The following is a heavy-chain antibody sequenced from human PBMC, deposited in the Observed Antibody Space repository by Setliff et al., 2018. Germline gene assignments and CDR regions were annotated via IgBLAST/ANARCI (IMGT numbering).Heavy chain of an antibody. D-gene: IGHD3-22*01. Sequence: SETLSLTCTVSGGSISSGSYYWSWIRQPAGKGLEWIGHIYTSGSANYNPSLKSRVTISVDTSKNQFSLKLSSVTAADTAVYYCARVDDSSGYHDYWGQGTLVTVSS. CDR2: IYTSGSA. V-gene: IGHV4-61*09. CDR3: ARVDDSSGYHDY. J-gene: IGHJ4*02. CDR1: GGSISSGSYY.